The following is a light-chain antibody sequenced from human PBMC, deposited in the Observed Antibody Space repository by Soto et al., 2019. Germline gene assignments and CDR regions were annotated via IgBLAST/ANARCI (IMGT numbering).Light chain of an antibody. Sequence: EIVLTQSPATLSLSPGERATLSCRASQSVSSYLALYQQKPGQAPRLLIYDASNRATGIPARFSGSGSGTDFTLTISSLEPEDFAVYYCQQRGNWPWTFGQGTKVEIK. J-gene: IGKJ1*01. CDR1: QSVSSY. CDR3: QQRGNWPWT. V-gene: IGKV3-11*01. CDR2: DAS.